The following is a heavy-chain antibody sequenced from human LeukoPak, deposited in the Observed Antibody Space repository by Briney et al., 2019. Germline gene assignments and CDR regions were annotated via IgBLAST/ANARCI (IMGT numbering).Heavy chain of an antibody. J-gene: IGHJ4*02. Sequence: GGSLRLSCAASGFTFSSYAMSWVRQAPGKGLDWVSGISDSGGTTYYADSVKGRFTISRDNSKNTMYLQMNSLRAEDTAVYYCAKRPYSSGYYHFDYWGQGTLVTVSS. D-gene: IGHD3-22*01. CDR2: ISDSGGTT. CDR3: AKRPYSSGYYHFDY. CDR1: GFTFSSYA. V-gene: IGHV3-23*01.